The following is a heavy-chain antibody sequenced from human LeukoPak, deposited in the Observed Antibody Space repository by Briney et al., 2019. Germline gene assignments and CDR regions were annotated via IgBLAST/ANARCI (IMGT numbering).Heavy chain of an antibody. J-gene: IGHJ4*02. CDR2: ISGSGGST. D-gene: IGHD2-2*01. Sequence: GGSLRLSCAASGFTFSSYAMSWVRQAPGKGLEWVSAISGSGGSTYYADSVKGWFTISRDNSKNTLYLQMNSLRAEDTAVYYCAKSHTVVVPAAIAYWGQGTLVTVSS. V-gene: IGHV3-23*01. CDR1: GFTFSSYA. CDR3: AKSHTVVVPAAIAY.